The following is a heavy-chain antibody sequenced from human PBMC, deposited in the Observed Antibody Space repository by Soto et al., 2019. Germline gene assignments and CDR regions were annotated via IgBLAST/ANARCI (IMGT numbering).Heavy chain of an antibody. CDR2: IYFTGNT. D-gene: IGHD6-25*01. J-gene: IGHJ5*02. V-gene: IGHV4-39*01. Sequence: SETLSLTCAVSGDSISSVNWWSWVRQPPGKGLEWIGTIYFTGNTYYTPSLKSRLTMSIDTSKNEFSLRLNSVTAADTAVYYCAGQTFTIAAASYGRSNWFDPWGPGTLVTVSS. CDR3: AGQTFTIAAASYGRSNWFDP. CDR1: GDSISSVNW.